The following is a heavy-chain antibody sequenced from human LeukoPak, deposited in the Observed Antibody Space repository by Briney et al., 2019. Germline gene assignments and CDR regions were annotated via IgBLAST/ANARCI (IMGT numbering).Heavy chain of an antibody. D-gene: IGHD3-9*01. J-gene: IGHJ4*02. V-gene: IGHV4-39*07. CDR2: INHSGST. CDR3: ARGRYFDWLSSFDY. CDR1: GGSISSSSYY. Sequence: SETLSLTCTVSGGSISSSSYYWGWIRQPPGKGLEWIGEINHSGSTNYNPSLKSRVTISVDTSKNQFSLKLSSVTAADTAVYYCARGRYFDWLSSFDYWGQGTLVTVSS.